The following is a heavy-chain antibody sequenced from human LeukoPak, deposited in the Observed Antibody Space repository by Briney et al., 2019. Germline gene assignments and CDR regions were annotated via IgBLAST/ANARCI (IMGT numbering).Heavy chain of an antibody. CDR1: GYTFSSYG. Sequence: GGSLRLSCAASGYTFSSYGMHWVRQAPGKGLEWVAVIWYDGSNKYYADSVKGRFTISRDNSKNTLYLQMNSLRAEDTAVYYCAKDMSATDTASMPHYYMDVWGKGTTVTVSS. CDR3: AKDMSATDTASMPHYYMDV. J-gene: IGHJ6*03. V-gene: IGHV3-33*06. D-gene: IGHD5-18*01. CDR2: IWYDGSNK.